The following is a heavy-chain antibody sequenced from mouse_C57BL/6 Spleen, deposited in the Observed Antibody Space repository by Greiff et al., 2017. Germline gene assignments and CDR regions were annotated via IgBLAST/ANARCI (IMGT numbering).Heavy chain of an antibody. CDR3: TRDYGSSSAFDY. CDR2: IEPETGGT. J-gene: IGHJ2*01. D-gene: IGHD1-1*01. Sequence: QVQLQQSGAELVRPGASVTLSCKASGYTFTDYEMHWVKQTPVHGLEWIGAIEPETGGTAYNQKFKGKAILTADKSSSTAYMELRSLTSEDSAVYYCTRDYGSSSAFDYWGQGTTLTVSS. CDR1: GYTFTDYE. V-gene: IGHV1-15*01.